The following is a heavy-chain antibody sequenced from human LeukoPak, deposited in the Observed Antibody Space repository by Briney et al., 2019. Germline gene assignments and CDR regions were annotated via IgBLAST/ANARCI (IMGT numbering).Heavy chain of an antibody. V-gene: IGHV4-61*02. CDR2: IYTSGST. Sequence: SQTLSLTCTVSGGSISSGSYHWSWIRQPAGKGLEWIGRIYTSGSTNYNPSLKSRVTISVDTSKNQFSLKLSSVTAADTAVYYCARVYDSSGYYYGAIDYWGQGTLVTVSS. CDR1: GGSISSGSYH. CDR3: ARVYDSSGYYYGAIDY. D-gene: IGHD3-22*01. J-gene: IGHJ4*02.